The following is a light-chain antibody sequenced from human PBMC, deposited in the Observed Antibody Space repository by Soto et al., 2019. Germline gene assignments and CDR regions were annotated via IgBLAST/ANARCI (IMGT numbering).Light chain of an antibody. CDR1: SSDVGGYNY. CDR3: SSYTTSGTPV. J-gene: IGLJ3*02. Sequence: QSVLTQPASVSGSPGQSITISCTGTSSDVGGYNYLSWYQQHPGKAPRVMIYEVSNRPSGVSNRFSGSKSGITASLTISGLQAEDEADYFCSSYTTSGTPVFGGGTKRTVL. V-gene: IGLV2-14*01. CDR2: EVS.